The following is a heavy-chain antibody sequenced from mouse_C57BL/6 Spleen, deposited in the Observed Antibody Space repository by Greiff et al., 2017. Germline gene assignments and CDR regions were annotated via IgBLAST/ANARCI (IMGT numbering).Heavy chain of an antibody. CDR2: IHPNSGST. D-gene: IGHD2-14*01. CDR1: GYTFTSYW. CDR3: AREGVLGRRYAVDY. V-gene: IGHV1-64*01. Sequence: QVQLQQPGAELVKPGASVKLSCKASGYTFTSYWMHWVKQRPGQGLEWIGMIHPNSGSTNYNEKFKSKATLTVDKSSSTAYMQLSSLTSEDSAVYYCAREGVLGRRYAVDYWGRGTSVTVSS. J-gene: IGHJ4*01.